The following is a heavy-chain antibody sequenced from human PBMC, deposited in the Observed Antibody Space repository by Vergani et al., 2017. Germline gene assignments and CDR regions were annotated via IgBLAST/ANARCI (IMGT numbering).Heavy chain of an antibody. CDR3: AREGYCTNGVCFTRFDV. Sequence: QAQLQQWGAGLLKPSETLSLTCAIYGGSFNAYWWTWIRQPPGKGLEWFGEIRHDGITHYSPSLKRRVTISIDTSTHQFSLNLRSVTAADTAVYYCAREGYCTNGVCFTRFDVWGQGALVTVSS. J-gene: IGHJ4*02. D-gene: IGHD2-8*01. CDR2: IRHDGIT. V-gene: IGHV4-34*01. CDR1: GGSFNAYW.